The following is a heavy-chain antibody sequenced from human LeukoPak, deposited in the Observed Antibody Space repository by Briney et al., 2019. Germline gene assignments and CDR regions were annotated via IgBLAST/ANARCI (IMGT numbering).Heavy chain of an antibody. D-gene: IGHD5-12*01. V-gene: IGHV1-69*13. CDR1: GGTFSSYA. CDR2: IIPIFGTA. Sequence: ASVKVSCKASGGTFSSYAISWARQAPGQGLEWMGGIIPIFGTANYAQKFQGRVTITADESTSTAYMELSSLRSEDTAVYYCARVQRLDAFDIWGQGTMVTVSS. CDR3: ARVQRLDAFDI. J-gene: IGHJ3*02.